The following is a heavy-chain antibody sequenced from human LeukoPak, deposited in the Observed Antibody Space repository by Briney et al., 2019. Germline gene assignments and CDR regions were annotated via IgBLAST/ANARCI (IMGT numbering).Heavy chain of an antibody. CDR3: ATPDTDIVVVPAASYDAFDI. Sequence: SETLSLTCTVSGGSISSSSYYWGWIRQPPGKGLEWIGSIYYSGSTYYNPSLKSRVTISVDTSKNQFSLKLSSVTAADMAVYYCATPDTDIVVVPAASYDAFDIWGQGTMVTVSS. CDR1: GGSISSSSYY. J-gene: IGHJ3*02. CDR2: IYYSGST. V-gene: IGHV4-39*01. D-gene: IGHD2-2*01.